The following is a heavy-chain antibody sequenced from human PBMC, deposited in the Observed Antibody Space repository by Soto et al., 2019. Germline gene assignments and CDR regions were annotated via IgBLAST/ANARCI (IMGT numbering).Heavy chain of an antibody. D-gene: IGHD3-3*01. V-gene: IGHV1-69*13. CDR2: IIPIFGTA. J-gene: IGHJ6*02. Sequence: GASLKVSCKASGGTFSSYAIRWVRQAPGQGLEWMGGIIPIFGTANYAQKFQGRVTITADESTSTAYMELSSLRSEDTAVYYCARKRYDFWSGYYGPYYYYGMDVWGQGTTVTVSS. CDR3: ARKRYDFWSGYYGPYYYYGMDV. CDR1: GGTFSSYA.